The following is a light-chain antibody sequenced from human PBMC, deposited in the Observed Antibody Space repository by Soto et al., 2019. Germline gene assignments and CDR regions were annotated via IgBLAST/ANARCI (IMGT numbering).Light chain of an antibody. V-gene: IGKV1-5*03. J-gene: IGKJ4*01. CDR1: QTVNSW. Sequence: DIQMTQSPSTLSASVGDSVTITCRASQTVNSWLAWYQQKPGEAPKLLIYKASTLYSGVPSRFSGSGSGTEFTLTISCLQPDDFATYYCQQYNSYSSLTFGGGTKVDIK. CDR3: QQYNSYSSLT. CDR2: KAS.